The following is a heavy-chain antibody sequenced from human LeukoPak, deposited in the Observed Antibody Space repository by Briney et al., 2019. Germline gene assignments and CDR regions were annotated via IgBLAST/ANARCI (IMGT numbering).Heavy chain of an antibody. Sequence: SETLSLTCTVSGGSISSSSYYWGWIRQPPGKGLEWIGSIYYSGSTYYNPCLKSRVTISVDTSKNQFSLKLSSVTAADTAVYYCARVYAIFGVVISYYFDYWGQGTLVTVSS. CDR1: GGSISSSSYY. D-gene: IGHD3-3*01. J-gene: IGHJ4*02. CDR3: ARVYAIFGVVISYYFDY. V-gene: IGHV4-39*07. CDR2: IYYSGST.